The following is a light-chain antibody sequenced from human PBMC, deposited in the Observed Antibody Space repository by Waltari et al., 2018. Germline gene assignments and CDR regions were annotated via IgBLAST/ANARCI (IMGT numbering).Light chain of an antibody. CDR3: QQYGSSVLYT. V-gene: IGKV3-20*01. CDR1: QSLTKRY. Sequence: VLTQSPGTLSLSPGERATLSCRASQSLTKRYLAWYQQKPGQAPRLLIYGVSSRAAGIPDRCLGSGSGTDFTLTISRLEPEDFAVYYCQQYGSSVLYTFGQGTKLEIK. CDR2: GVS. J-gene: IGKJ2*01.